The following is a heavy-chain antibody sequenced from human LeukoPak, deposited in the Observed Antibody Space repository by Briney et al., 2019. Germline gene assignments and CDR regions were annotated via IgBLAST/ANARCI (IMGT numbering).Heavy chain of an antibody. J-gene: IGHJ5*02. CDR2: IRDKSHGGTT. V-gene: IGHV3-49*04. CDR1: GFIFSSYS. CDR3: TRFMIGMLGKDWFDP. Sequence: PGGSLRLSCAASGFIFSSYSMNWVRQAPGKGLEWVGFIRDKSHGGTTEYAASVEGRFTISREDSRAIAYLQMKSLKMEDTALYYCTRFMIGMLGKDWFDPWGQGTLVTVSS. D-gene: IGHD2-8*01.